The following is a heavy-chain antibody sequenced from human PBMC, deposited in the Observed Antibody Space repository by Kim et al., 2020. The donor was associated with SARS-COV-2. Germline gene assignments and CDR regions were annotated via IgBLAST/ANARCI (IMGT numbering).Heavy chain of an antibody. D-gene: IGHD6-19*01. CDR2: AYYIGNT. CDR1: GGSLSSSSYY. V-gene: IGHV4-39*01. J-gene: IGHJ6*03. CDR3: ARQQRYSSGWYVAFYYYYVGV. Sequence: SETLSLTCTVSGGSLSSSSYYWGWIRQPPGKGLEWIGTAYYIGNTYYNPSLKSRVTISVDTSKNQFSLKLGSVTAADTAVYYCARQQRYSSGWYVAFYYYYVGVWGKGTTVTVSS.